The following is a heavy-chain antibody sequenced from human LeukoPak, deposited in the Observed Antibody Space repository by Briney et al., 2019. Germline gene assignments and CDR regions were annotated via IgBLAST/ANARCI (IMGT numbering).Heavy chain of an antibody. D-gene: IGHD3-22*01. J-gene: IGHJ4*02. CDR2: ISAYNGNT. Sequence: GASVKVSCKASGYTFTSYGISWVRQAPGQGLEWMGWISAYNGNTNYAQKPQGRVTMTTDTSTSTAYMELRSLRSDDTAVYYCARDVDLYYYDSSGAPTDYWGQGTLVTVSS. CDR3: ARDVDLYYYDSSGAPTDY. V-gene: IGHV1-18*01. CDR1: GYTFTSYG.